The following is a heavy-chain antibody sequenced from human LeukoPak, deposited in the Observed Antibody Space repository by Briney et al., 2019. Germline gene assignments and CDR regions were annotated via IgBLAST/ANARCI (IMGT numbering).Heavy chain of an antibody. CDR3: ARARTMVRGVIIVYYYYGMDV. CDR1: GGSFSGYY. CDR2: INHSGST. V-gene: IGHV4-34*01. Sequence: SGTLSLTCAVYGGSFSGYYWSWIRQPPGKGLEWIGEINHSGSTNYNPSLKSRVTISVDTSKNQFSLKLSSVTAADTAVYYCARARTMVRGVIIVYYYYGMDVWGQGTTVTVSS. J-gene: IGHJ6*02. D-gene: IGHD3-10*01.